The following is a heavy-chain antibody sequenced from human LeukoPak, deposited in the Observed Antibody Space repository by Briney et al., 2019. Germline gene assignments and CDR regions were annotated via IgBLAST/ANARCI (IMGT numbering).Heavy chain of an antibody. Sequence: SETLSLTCAVSGRSISSGGYSWSWIRQPPGKGLEWFGYMYHTGSTYNNPSRKSRVTISVDRSNNQFSLKLSSVTAADTAVYYCARGLSTSPYSSRRTGDWFDPWGQGTLVTVSS. CDR3: ARGLSTSPYSSRRTGDWFDP. J-gene: IGHJ5*02. D-gene: IGHD6-13*01. V-gene: IGHV4-30-2*01. CDR2: MYHTGST. CDR1: GRSISSGGYS.